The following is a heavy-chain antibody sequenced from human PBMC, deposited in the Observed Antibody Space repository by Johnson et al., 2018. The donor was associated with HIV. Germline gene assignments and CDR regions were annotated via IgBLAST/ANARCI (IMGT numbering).Heavy chain of an antibody. CDR3: AREAGSGSYSPWRPDAFDI. V-gene: IGHV3-20*04. D-gene: IGHD3-10*01. J-gene: IGHJ3*02. Sequence: VQLVESGGGVERPGGSLRLSCAASGFTFDDYDMSWVRQAPGKWLEWVSGISWNGGSAAYADSVKGRFTISRDNAKNSLYLQMNSLRAEDTALYYCAREAGSGSYSPWRPDAFDIWGQGTMVTVSS. CDR2: ISWNGGSA. CDR1: GFTFDDYD.